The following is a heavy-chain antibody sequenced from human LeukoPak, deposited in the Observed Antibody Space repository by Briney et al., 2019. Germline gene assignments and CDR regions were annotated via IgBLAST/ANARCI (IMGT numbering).Heavy chain of an antibody. J-gene: IGHJ4*02. D-gene: IGHD6-19*01. CDR3: ARSLYISGWYYFDY. Sequence: GKSLHISCQGSGYNFTNYWIGGARHMPGKGPEWMGIIYPGDSDTRYSPSFQGQVTISADKSISTPYLQWRGLQASDTAMYYCARSLYISGWYYFDYWGQGTLVTVYS. V-gene: IGHV5-51*01. CDR1: GYNFTNYW. CDR2: IYPGDSDT.